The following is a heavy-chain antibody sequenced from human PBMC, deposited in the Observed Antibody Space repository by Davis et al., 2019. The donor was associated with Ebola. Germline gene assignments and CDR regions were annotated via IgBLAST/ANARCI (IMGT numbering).Heavy chain of an antibody. J-gene: IGHJ6*02. CDR3: ARGVAGRVRGVPWAMDV. CDR1: GFSFSTYD. D-gene: IGHD3-10*01. V-gene: IGHV3-13*01. Sequence: GESLKISCAASGFSFSTYDMHWVRQATGKGLEWVSAIGTAGDTYYPGSVKGRFTISRENAKKSLYLQMNSLGAGDMAVYYCARGVAGRVRGVPWAMDVWGQGTTVTVSS. CDR2: IGTAGDT.